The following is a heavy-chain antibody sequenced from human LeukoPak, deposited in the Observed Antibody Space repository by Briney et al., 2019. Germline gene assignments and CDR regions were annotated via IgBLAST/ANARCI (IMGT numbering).Heavy chain of an antibody. Sequence: GGSLRLSCAASGFTFTAYWMHWVRQAPGKGLVWVSHINSDGSITSYADSVKGRFTISRDNAKNTLYLQMNSLRAEDTAVYYCARDAVDTANAVWGQGTTVTVSS. J-gene: IGHJ6*02. CDR2: INSDGSIT. CDR1: GFTFTAYW. CDR3: ARDAVDTANAV. D-gene: IGHD5-18*01. V-gene: IGHV3-74*01.